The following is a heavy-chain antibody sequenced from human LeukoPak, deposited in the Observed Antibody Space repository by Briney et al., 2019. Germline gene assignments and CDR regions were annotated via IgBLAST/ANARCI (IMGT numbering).Heavy chain of an antibody. CDR1: GFTFSSYW. D-gene: IGHD5-18*01. J-gene: IGHJ4*02. CDR2: IKQGGSEK. CDR3: ARPVYSYGYGTYYFDY. V-gene: IGHV3-7*01. Sequence: GGSLRLSCAASGFTFSSYWMSWVRQAPGKGLELVANIKQGGSEKYYVDSVKGRFTISRDNAKNSLYLQMNSLRAEDTAVYYCARPVYSYGYGTYYFDYWGQGTLVTVSS.